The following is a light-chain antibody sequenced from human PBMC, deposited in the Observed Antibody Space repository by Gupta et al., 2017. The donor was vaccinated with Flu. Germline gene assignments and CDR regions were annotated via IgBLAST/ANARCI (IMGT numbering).Light chain of an antibody. CDR3: QQYDNALLT. J-gene: IGKJ4*01. Sequence: DTQTTDSPYPLSASVGDRVTITCRASQYINNYLHWYQHKPGKAPQLLIYEASSLQSGVPSMFSGSGSGTDFTLTISSLQPDDFATYYCQQYDNALLTFGGGTKVEIK. CDR1: QYINNY. CDR2: EAS. V-gene: IGKV1-39*01.